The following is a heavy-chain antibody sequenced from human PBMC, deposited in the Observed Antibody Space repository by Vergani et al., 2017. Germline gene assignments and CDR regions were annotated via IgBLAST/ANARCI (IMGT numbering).Heavy chain of an antibody. V-gene: IGHV4-59*01. CDR1: GGSISSYY. CDR3: ARGEKRYDFWSGSDNWFDP. D-gene: IGHD3-3*01. J-gene: IGHJ5*02. CDR2: IYYSGST. Sequence: QVQLQESGPGLVKPSETLSPTCTVSGGSISSYYWSWIRQPPGKGLEWIGYIYYSGSTNYNPSLKSRVTISVDTSKNQFSLKLSSVTASDTAVYYCARGEKRYDFWSGSDNWFDPWDQGTLVTVSS.